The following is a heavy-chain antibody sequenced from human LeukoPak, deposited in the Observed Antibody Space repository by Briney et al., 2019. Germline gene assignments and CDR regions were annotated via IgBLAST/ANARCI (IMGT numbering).Heavy chain of an antibody. CDR1: GFTFSNAW. CDR2: IKSKTDGGTT. D-gene: IGHD2-15*01. V-gene: IGHV3-15*01. J-gene: IGHJ4*02. CDR3: AKSGLIRFDY. Sequence: GGSLRLSCAASGFTFSNAWMSWVRQAPGKGLEWVGRIKSKTDGGTTDYAAPVKGRFTISGDDSDNTLYLQMNSLRAGDTAIYYCAKSGLIRFDYWGQGTLVTVSS.